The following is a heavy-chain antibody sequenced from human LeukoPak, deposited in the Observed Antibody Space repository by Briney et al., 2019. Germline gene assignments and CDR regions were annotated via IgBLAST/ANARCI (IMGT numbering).Heavy chain of an antibody. V-gene: IGHV3-23*01. D-gene: IGHD2-2*01. CDR2: ISGSGGST. J-gene: IGHJ4*02. CDR3: AKVHCSSTRCLYYFDY. Sequence: PGGSLRLSCAASGFTFSSYAMSWVRQAPGKGLEWVSAISGSGGSTYYADSVNGRFTISRDNSKNTLYLQMNSLRAEDKAVYYCAKVHCSSTRCLYYFDYWGQGTLVAVSS. CDR1: GFTFSSYA.